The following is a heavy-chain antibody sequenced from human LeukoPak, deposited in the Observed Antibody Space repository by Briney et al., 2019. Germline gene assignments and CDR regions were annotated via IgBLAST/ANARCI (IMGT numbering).Heavy chain of an antibody. D-gene: IGHD5-24*01. J-gene: IGHJ5*02. CDR2: IIPIFGTA. Sequence: PVNVSCKASGGTFSSYAISWVRQAPGQGLEWMGGIIPIFGTANYAQKFQGRVTITTDESTSTAYMELSSLRSEDTAVYYCARDSSPNRDGYNYWFDPWGQGTLVTVSS. V-gene: IGHV1-69*05. CDR1: GGTFSSYA. CDR3: ARDSSPNRDGYNYWFDP.